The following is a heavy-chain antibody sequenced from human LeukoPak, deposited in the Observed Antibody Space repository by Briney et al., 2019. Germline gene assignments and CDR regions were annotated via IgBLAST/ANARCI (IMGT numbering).Heavy chain of an antibody. V-gene: IGHV4-38-2*02. CDR3: VRYCSSTTCYTRAVDY. Sequence: SETLSLTCTVSGYSITSGYNWAWIRQPPGKVLEWIGSIYHSGSAYYNPSLKSRVTISVDTSKNQFSLKLGSVTAADTAVYYCVRYCSSTTCYTRAVDYWGQGTLVTVSS. J-gene: IGHJ4*02. CDR2: IYHSGSA. D-gene: IGHD2-2*02. CDR1: GYSITSGYN.